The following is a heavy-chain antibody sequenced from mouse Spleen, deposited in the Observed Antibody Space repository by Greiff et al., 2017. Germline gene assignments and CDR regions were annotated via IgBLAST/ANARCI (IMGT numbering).Heavy chain of an antibody. Sequence: EVQLKESGPVLVKPGASVKMSCKASGYTFTDYYMNWVKQSHGKSLEWIGVINPYNGGTSYNQKFKGKATLTVDKSSSTAYMELNSLTSEDSAVYYCAREAYGDYLYWYFDVWGAGTTVTVSS. V-gene: IGHV1-19*01. J-gene: IGHJ1*01. D-gene: IGHD2-13*01. CDR1: GYTFTDYY. CDR2: INPYNGGT. CDR3: AREAYGDYLYWYFDV.